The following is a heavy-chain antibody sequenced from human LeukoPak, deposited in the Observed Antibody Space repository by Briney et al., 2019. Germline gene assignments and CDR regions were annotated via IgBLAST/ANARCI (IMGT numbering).Heavy chain of an antibody. CDR1: GGSIRGYF. CDR2: IYSSGST. V-gene: IGHV4-59*08. CDR3: ARGGSGNSGY. Sequence: SETLSLTCTVSGGSIRGYFWSWIRQPPGKGLEWIGHIYSSGSTTYTPSLQGRVTISLDTSKNQFSLKLSSVTAADTAVYYCARGGSGNSGYWGQGTLVTVSS. J-gene: IGHJ4*02. D-gene: IGHD2-15*01.